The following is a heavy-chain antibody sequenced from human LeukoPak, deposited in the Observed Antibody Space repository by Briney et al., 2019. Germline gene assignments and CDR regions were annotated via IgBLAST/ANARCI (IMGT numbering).Heavy chain of an antibody. CDR1: GFAFNTYT. CDR2: ITSTSAYR. V-gene: IGHV3-21*01. CDR3: ARVTAGATTLNYYYYSMDV. D-gene: IGHD1-26*01. J-gene: IGHJ6*03. Sequence: GGSLRLSCVGSGFAFNTYTITWVHQAPGKGLEWVSSITSTSAYRQYADSVRGRFTISRDNTKNSLYLQMNSLGAEDTAVYHCARVTAGATTLNYYYYSMDVWGKGTTVTVSS.